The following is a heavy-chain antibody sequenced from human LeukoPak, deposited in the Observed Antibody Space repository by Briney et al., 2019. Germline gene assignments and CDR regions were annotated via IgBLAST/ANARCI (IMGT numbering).Heavy chain of an antibody. Sequence: GGSLRLSCAASGFTVNSNSMSWVRQAPGKGLEWVSLIYSGGSTYYADSVKGRFTISRDISKNTLYLQMNSLRAEDTAVYYCARFRLTVTTYAHLDYWGQGTLVTVSS. V-gene: IGHV3-53*01. CDR3: ARFRLTVTTYAHLDY. CDR2: IYSGGST. CDR1: GFTVNSNS. D-gene: IGHD4-17*01. J-gene: IGHJ4*02.